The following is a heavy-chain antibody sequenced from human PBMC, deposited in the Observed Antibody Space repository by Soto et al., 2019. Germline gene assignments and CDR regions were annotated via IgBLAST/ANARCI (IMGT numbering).Heavy chain of an antibody. CDR3: ARVRFPPYYYYYMDV. J-gene: IGHJ6*03. V-gene: IGHV4-34*01. D-gene: IGHD3-3*01. CDR2: INHSGST. CDR1: GGSFSGYY. Sequence: SETLSLTCAVYGGSFSGYYWSWIRQPPGKGLEWIGEINHSGSTNYNPSLKSRVTISVDTSKNQFSLKLSSVTAADTAVYYCARVRFPPYYYYYMDVWGKGTTVTVSS.